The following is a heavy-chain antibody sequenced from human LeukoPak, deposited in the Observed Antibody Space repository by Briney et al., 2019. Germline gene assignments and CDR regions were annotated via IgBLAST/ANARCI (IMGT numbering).Heavy chain of an antibody. CDR1: GGTFSSYA. Sequence: SVKVSCKASGGTFSSYAISWVRQAPGQGLEWMGGIIPIFGTANYAQKFQGRVTITTDESTSTAYMELSSLRSDDTAVYYCARVGALGEDDYWGQGTLVTVSS. V-gene: IGHV1-69*05. J-gene: IGHJ4*02. CDR2: IIPIFGTA. CDR3: ARVGALGEDDY. D-gene: IGHD1-26*01.